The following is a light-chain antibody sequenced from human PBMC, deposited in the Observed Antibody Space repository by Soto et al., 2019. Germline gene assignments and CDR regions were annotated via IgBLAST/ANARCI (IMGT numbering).Light chain of an antibody. V-gene: IGKV3-20*01. J-gene: IGKJ4*01. CDR3: QKFATSPLT. CDR1: QSLSSSY. Sequence: EHVLTQTPGPLSLYHGDSATLSCRASQSLSSSYLAWYQQKTGQAPRLLIYGASSRATGIPDRFSGSGSGTDLNLTISRLEPEDVAVYYCQKFATSPLTCGGGTKVDIK. CDR2: GAS.